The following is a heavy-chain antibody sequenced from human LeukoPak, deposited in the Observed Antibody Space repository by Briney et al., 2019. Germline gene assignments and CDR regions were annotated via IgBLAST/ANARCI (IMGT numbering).Heavy chain of an antibody. CDR2: IYYSGST. Sequence: SETLSLTCTVSGGSISSHYWSWIRQPPGKGLEWIGYIYYSGSTNYNPSLKSRVTISVDTSKNQFSLKLSSVTAADTAVYYCAREKGYNYYDSSGYYYFDYWGQGTLVTVSS. CDR1: GGSISSHY. J-gene: IGHJ4*02. D-gene: IGHD3-22*01. CDR3: AREKGYNYYDSSGYYYFDY. V-gene: IGHV4-59*11.